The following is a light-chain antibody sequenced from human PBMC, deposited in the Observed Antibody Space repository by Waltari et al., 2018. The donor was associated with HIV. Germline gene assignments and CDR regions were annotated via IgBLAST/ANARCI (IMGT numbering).Light chain of an antibody. CDR1: SSDVGGYTY. CDR3: CSYAGSHTPWV. Sequence: QSALTQPRSVTGSPGQSVTISCTGTSSDVGGYTYVSWYQQHPGKAPKLIIYEVSKRPSGVPDRFSGSKSGNTASLTISGLQAEDEVHYYCCSYAGSHTPWVFGGGTKVTVL. J-gene: IGLJ3*02. V-gene: IGLV2-11*01. CDR2: EVS.